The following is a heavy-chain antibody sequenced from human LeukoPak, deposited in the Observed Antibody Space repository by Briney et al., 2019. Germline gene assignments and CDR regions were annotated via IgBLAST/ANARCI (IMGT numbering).Heavy chain of an antibody. J-gene: IGHJ4*02. CDR1: GYTFTGYY. Sequence: AASVKVSCKASGYTFTGYYMHWVRQAPGQGLEWMGWINPNSGGTNYAQKFQGRVTMTRDMSTSTVYMELSSLRSEDTAVYYCARDYLYNKDLRGYSGYDQLLPFYWGQGTLVTVSS. CDR2: INPNSGGT. D-gene: IGHD5-12*01. V-gene: IGHV1-2*02. CDR3: ARDYLYNKDLRGYSGYDQLLPFY.